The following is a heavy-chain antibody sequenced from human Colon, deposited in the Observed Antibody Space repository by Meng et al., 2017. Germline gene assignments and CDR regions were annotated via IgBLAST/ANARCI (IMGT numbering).Heavy chain of an antibody. D-gene: IGHD2-15*01. V-gene: IGHV4-59*01. J-gene: IGHJ4*02. CDR1: GGSISGNY. CDR2: IYYTGST. CDR3: AKYDRPPYCFEY. Sequence: QELCPGLVKPSETRSLTCTVSGGSISGNYWSWIRQSPGRGLEWIAYIYYTGSTNYNPSFKSRATISVDTSKNQFSLNLASVTAADTAVYYCAKYDRPPYCFEYWGQGTLVTVSS.